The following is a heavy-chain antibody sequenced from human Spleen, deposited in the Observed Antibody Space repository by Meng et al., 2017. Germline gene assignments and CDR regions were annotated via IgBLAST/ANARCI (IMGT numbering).Heavy chain of an antibody. V-gene: IGHV4-4*02. J-gene: IGHJ4*02. CDR1: GGSISSTNW. Sequence: QVQLQESGPGRVKPSGTLSLTCAVSGGSISSTNWWSWVRQPPGKGLEWIGEIHHSGSTNHNPSLKSRVTISVDKSKNQLSLKLSSVTAADTAVYYCARDSSSGYGLYFDYWGLGTLVTVSS. CDR3: ARDSSSGYGLYFDY. D-gene: IGHD3-22*01. CDR2: IHHSGST.